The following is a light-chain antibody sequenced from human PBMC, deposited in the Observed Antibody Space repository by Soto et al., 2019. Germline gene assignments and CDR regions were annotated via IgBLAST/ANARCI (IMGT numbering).Light chain of an antibody. CDR2: GAS. J-gene: IGKJ1*01. CDR1: QSVSNSF. V-gene: IGKV3-20*01. CDR3: QQYGNSPWT. Sequence: EIVLTQSPGTLSLSPGERATLSCRASQSVSNSFLAWYQQKPGQATRLLMYGASSRATGIPERFSGSGSGTDFTLTISRLEPEDFAAYYCQQYGNSPWTFGQGTKVEF.